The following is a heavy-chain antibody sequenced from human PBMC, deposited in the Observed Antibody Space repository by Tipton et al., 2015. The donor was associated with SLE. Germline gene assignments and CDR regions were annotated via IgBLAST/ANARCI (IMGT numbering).Heavy chain of an antibody. Sequence: TLSLTCVVSGYSLSSTSYLGWIRQPPGMGLEWIGSIYHSGNTYYNPSLKSRVTISIDTSKNQFALKVNSVTAADTAVYYCASQATAVRDAFEIWGQGTMVTVSS. CDR2: IYHSGNT. CDR1: GYSLSSTSY. V-gene: IGHV4-38-2*01. CDR3: ASQATAVRDAFEI. D-gene: IGHD6-13*01. J-gene: IGHJ3*02.